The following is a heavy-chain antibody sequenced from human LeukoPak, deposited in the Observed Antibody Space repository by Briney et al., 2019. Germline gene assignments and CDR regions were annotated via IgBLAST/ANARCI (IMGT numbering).Heavy chain of an antibody. D-gene: IGHD3-22*01. CDR3: TTTTYYYDSSGYD. CDR1: GFTFSGSA. Sequence: TGGSLRLSCAASGFTFSGSAMHWVRQASGKWLEWVGRIRSKANSYATAYAASVKGRFTISRDDSKNTAYLQMNSLKTEDTAVYYCTTTTYYYDSSGYDWGQGTLVTVSS. J-gene: IGHJ4*02. CDR2: IRSKANSYAT. V-gene: IGHV3-73*01.